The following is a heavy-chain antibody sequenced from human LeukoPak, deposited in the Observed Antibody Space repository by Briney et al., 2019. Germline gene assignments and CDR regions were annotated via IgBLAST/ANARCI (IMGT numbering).Heavy chain of an antibody. J-gene: IGHJ4*02. D-gene: IGHD3-10*01. Sequence: GASVKVSCKASGGTFSSYAISWVRQAPGQGLEWMGGIIPIFGTANYAQKFQGRVTITADESTSTAYMELSSLRSEDTAVYYCARDDPMLTYYYGSGSLDYWGQGTLVTVSS. CDR1: GGTFSSYA. CDR3: ARDDPMLTYYYGSGSLDY. CDR2: IIPIFGTA. V-gene: IGHV1-69*13.